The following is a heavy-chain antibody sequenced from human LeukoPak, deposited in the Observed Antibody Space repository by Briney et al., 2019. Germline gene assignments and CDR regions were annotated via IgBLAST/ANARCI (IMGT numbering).Heavy chain of an antibody. J-gene: IGHJ3*02. V-gene: IGHV3-30*03. CDR1: GFTFSSYG. CDR3: ARSVVGYGGASDAFDI. D-gene: IGHD4-23*01. CDR2: ISYDGSNK. Sequence: GGSLRLSCAASGFTFSSYGMHWVRQAPGKGLEWVAVISYDGSNKYYADSVKGRFTISRDNSKNTLYLQMNSLRAEDTAVYYCARSVVGYGGASDAFDIWGQGTMVTVSS.